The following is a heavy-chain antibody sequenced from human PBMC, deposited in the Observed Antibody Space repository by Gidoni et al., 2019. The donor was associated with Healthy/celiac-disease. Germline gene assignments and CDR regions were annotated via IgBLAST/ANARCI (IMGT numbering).Heavy chain of an antibody. CDR1: GFTVSSYS. Sequence: EVQLVESGGGLVKPGGSLRLSCAASGFTVSSYSMNWVRQDPGKGLEWFSSISSSSSYIYYADSVKCRFTISRDNAKNSLYLQMNSLRAEDTAVYYCARDGSGIDYWGQGTLVTVSS. CDR2: ISSSSSYI. CDR3: ARDGSGIDY. J-gene: IGHJ4*02. V-gene: IGHV3-21*01. D-gene: IGHD3-10*01.